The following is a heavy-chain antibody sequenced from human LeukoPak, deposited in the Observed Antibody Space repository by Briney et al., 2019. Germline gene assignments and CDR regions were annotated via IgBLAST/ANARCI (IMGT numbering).Heavy chain of an antibody. V-gene: IGHV1-2*06. J-gene: IGHJ4*02. CDR1: GYTFTGYY. CDR3: ASSPLDYYDSSGYYLNIDY. D-gene: IGHD3-22*01. CDR2: INPNSGGT. Sequence: ASVKVSCKASGYTFTGYYMHWVRQAPGQGLEWMGRINPNSGGTNYAQKFQGRVTMTRDTSISTAYMELSRLRPDDTAVYYCASSPLDYYDSSGYYLNIDYWGQGTLVTVSS.